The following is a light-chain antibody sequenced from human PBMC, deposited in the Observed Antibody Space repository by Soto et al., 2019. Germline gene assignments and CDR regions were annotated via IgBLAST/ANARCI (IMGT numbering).Light chain of an antibody. CDR1: QSISSL. V-gene: IGKV1-39*01. CDR2: SAS. CDR3: QQSYSTPYT. Sequence: DIQMTQSPSSLSASVGDGVTITCRASQSISSLLNWYQQKPGEAPKLLIYSASSLQSGVPSRFSGGGSGTDFTFTISSLQPEDFATYYCQQSYSTPYTFGQGTKLEIK. J-gene: IGKJ2*01.